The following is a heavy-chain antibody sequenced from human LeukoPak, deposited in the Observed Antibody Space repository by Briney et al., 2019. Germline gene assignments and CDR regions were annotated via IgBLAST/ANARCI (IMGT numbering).Heavy chain of an antibody. D-gene: IGHD1-26*01. V-gene: IGHV3-7*05. CDR1: GFTFSSYW. Sequence: AGGSLRLSCAASGFTFSSYWMSWVRQAPGKGLEWVANIKQDGSEKYYVDSVKGRFTISRDTAKNSLYLQMNSLRAEDTAVYYCARDASGLNNWFDPWGQGTLVIVSS. CDR3: ARDASGLNNWFDP. CDR2: IKQDGSEK. J-gene: IGHJ5*02.